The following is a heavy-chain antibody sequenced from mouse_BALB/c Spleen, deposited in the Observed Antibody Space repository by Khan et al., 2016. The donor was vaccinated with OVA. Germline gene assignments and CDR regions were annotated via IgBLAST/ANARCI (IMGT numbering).Heavy chain of an antibody. CDR3: ARDYWFVY. CDR2: ISSGGNT. V-gene: IGHV5-6-5*01. J-gene: IGHJ3*01. Sequence: DVQLVESGGGLVKPGGSLKVSCAASGFTFSNYAMSWVRQTAEKRMEWVASISSGGNTYFPDSVKGRFTISSDNVRNIVYLQMSSLRSEDTAMYYCARDYWFVYWGQGTLVTVSA. CDR1: GFTFSNYA.